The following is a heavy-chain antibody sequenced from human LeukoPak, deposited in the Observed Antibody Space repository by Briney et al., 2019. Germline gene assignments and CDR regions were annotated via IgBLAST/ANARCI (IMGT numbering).Heavy chain of an antibody. V-gene: IGHV1-46*01. J-gene: IGHJ4*02. Sequence: ASVKVSCTASGYTFTSYYMHWVRQAPGQGLEWMGIINPSGGSTSYAQKFQGRVTITRDTSASTAYMELSSLRSEDTAVYYCARDLESRLGRQWLVSFDYWGQGTLVTVSS. CDR3: ARDLESRLGRQWLVSFDY. D-gene: IGHD6-19*01. CDR2: INPSGGST. CDR1: GYTFTSYY.